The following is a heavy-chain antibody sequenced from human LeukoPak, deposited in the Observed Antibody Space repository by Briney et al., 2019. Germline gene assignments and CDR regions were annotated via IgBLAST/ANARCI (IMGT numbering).Heavy chain of an antibody. CDR2: INPSGGGT. V-gene: IGHV1-2*02. D-gene: IGHD6-25*01. CDR3: AREEGSGITFDY. CDR1: GYTFTSYY. J-gene: IGHJ4*02. Sequence: ASVKVSCKASGYTFTSYYMHWVRQAPGQGLEWMGIINPSGGGTNYAQKFQGRVTMTRDTSISTAYMELSRLRSDDTAVYYCAREEGSGITFDYWGQGTLVTVSS.